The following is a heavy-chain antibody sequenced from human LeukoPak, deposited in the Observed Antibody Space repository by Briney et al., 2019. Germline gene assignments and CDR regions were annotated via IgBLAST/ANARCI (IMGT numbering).Heavy chain of an antibody. D-gene: IGHD6-6*01. CDR2: IYYSGST. CDR1: GGPISSYY. V-gene: IGHV4-59*01. J-gene: IGHJ4*02. CDR3: AGSSSSRAHDY. Sequence: PSETLSLTCTVSGGPISSYYWSWIRQPPGKGLEWIGYIYYSGSTNYNPSLKSRVTISVDTSKNQFSLKLSSVTAADTAVYYCAGSSSSRAHDYWGQGTLVTVSS.